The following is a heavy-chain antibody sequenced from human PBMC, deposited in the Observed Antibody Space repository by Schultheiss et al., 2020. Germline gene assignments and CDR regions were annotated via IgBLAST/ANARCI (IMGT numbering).Heavy chain of an antibody. D-gene: IGHD3-22*01. CDR3: AKGPTRLYDSSGSLGS. Sequence: WGSLRLSCAASGFTFSSYWMSWVRQAPGKGLEWVANIKQDGSEKYYVDSLKGRFTISRDNAKNSLYLQMNSLRAEDTAVYYCAKGPTRLYDSSGSLGSWGQGTLVTVSS. CDR1: GFTFSSYW. J-gene: IGHJ4*02. CDR2: IKQDGSEK. V-gene: IGHV3-7*05.